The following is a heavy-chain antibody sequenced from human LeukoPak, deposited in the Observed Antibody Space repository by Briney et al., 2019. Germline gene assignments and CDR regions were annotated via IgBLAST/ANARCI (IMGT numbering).Heavy chain of an antibody. Sequence: SETLSLTCNVFGVSISNYFWSWLRQPAGKGLEWIGRFYASGTTYYNPSLRSRVTLSMDTSKNHFSLKLTSVTAADTAVYYCARTHCGGGSCDTFDSWGQGTLVTVSS. CDR1: GVSISNYF. D-gene: IGHD2-21*01. V-gene: IGHV4-4*07. CDR3: ARTHCGGGSCDTFDS. J-gene: IGHJ5*01. CDR2: FYASGTT.